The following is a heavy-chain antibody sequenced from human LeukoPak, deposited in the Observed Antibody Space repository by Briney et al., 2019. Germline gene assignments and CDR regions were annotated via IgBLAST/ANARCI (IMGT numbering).Heavy chain of an antibody. D-gene: IGHD3-16*01. Sequence: LSLTCTVSGGSISSSSYYMSWIRQAPGKGLEWVSYISSSGSTIYYADSVEGRFTISRDNAKNSLYLQMNSLRAEDTAVYYCARGLIENYGPWFDPWGQGTLVTVSS. CDR1: GGSISSSSYY. CDR2: ISSSGSTI. J-gene: IGHJ5*02. V-gene: IGHV3-11*04. CDR3: ARGLIENYGPWFDP.